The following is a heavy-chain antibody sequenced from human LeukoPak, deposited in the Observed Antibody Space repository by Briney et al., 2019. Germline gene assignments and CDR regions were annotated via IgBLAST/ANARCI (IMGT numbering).Heavy chain of an antibody. D-gene: IGHD1-14*01. CDR2: INADGSTT. J-gene: IGHJ3*01. Sequence: GGSLRLSCAASGFIFGNSWVHWVRQAPGKGLVWVSLINADGSTTSYADSVKGRFTISRDNARNTLSLEMNSLTIEDTAVYYCIVVVEPPDSDGFDVWGQGTMITVSS. CDR3: IVVVEPPDSDGFDV. CDR1: GFIFGNSW. V-gene: IGHV3-74*01.